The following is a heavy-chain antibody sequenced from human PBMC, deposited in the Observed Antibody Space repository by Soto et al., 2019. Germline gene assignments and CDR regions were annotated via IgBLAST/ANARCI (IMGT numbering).Heavy chain of an antibody. CDR2: IYYTGNT. Sequence: SEILSLTCTVSGGSSTSGSFYWGWIRQPPGKMLEWIGSIYYTGNTYYNPSLKSRVTISLDTSKNQFSLKLSSVTAADTAVYYCCAYDFCSGYFRGLVFFDYRGQGALVTVSS. CDR1: GGSSTSGSFY. V-gene: IGHV4-39*01. CDR3: CAYDFCSGYFRGLVFFDY. J-gene: IGHJ4*02. D-gene: IGHD3-3*01.